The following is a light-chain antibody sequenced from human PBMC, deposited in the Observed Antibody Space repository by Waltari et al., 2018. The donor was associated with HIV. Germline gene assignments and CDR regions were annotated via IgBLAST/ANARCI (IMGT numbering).Light chain of an antibody. J-gene: IGLJ2*01. CDR2: EVT. CDR3: CSYTGTGIV. Sequence: QSALTQPASASGSPGQSLPLSCPGTSSDAGAYNLVSWYQQHPGTAPKLMIFEVTKRPSGVSDRFSGSRSGNTASLTISGLQAEDEGDYHCCSYTGTGIVFGGGTKLTVL. CDR1: SSDAGAYNL. V-gene: IGLV2-23*02.